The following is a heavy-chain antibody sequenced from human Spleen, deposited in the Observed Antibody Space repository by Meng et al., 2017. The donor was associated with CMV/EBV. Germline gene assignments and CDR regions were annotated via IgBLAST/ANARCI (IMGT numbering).Heavy chain of an antibody. CDR2: IKQDGSEK. D-gene: IGHD5-12*01. CDR3: AGGGKWLRNVGVY. Sequence: GGSLRLSCAASGFTFSSYWMSWVRQAPGKGLEWVANIKQDGSEKYYVDSVKGRFTISRDNAKNSLYLQMNSLRAEETAVYYCAGGGKWLRNVGVYWGRGTLVTVSS. J-gene: IGHJ4*02. V-gene: IGHV3-7*01. CDR1: GFTFSSYW.